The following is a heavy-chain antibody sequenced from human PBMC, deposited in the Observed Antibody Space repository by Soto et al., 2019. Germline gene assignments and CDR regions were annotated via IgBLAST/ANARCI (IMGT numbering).Heavy chain of an antibody. Sequence: PGGSLRLSCAASGFTFSSYSMNWVRQAPGKGLEWVSSISSSSSYIYYADSVKGRFTISRDNAKSSLYLQMNSLRAEDTAVYYCARDPVRYFDWLFPDSFDYWAQGTLVTVSS. D-gene: IGHD3-9*01. J-gene: IGHJ4*02. CDR3: ARDPVRYFDWLFPDSFDY. V-gene: IGHV3-21*01. CDR2: ISSSSSYI. CDR1: GFTFSSYS.